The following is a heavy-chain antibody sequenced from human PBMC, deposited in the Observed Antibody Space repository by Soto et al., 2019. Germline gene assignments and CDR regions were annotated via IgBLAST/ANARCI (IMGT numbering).Heavy chain of an antibody. Sequence: PSETLSLTCTVSGGSISGYYWSWIRQPAGKGLEWIGRMYNSERTNYNPSLKSRVTMSMDTSKNQFSLKLTSVTAADTAVYFCAREPLAHSYFDLWGQGTLDTVSS. CDR1: GGSISGYY. CDR2: MYNSERT. CDR3: AREPLAHSYFDL. J-gene: IGHJ4*02. V-gene: IGHV4-4*07.